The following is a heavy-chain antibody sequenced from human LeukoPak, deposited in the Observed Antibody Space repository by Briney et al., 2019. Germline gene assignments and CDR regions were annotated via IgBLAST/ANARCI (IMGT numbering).Heavy chain of an antibody. D-gene: IGHD3-10*01. CDR3: ARGDGGLWFGELFGYYYGMDV. J-gene: IGHJ6*04. V-gene: IGHV3-33*01. CDR2: IWYDGSNK. CDR1: GFTFSSYG. Sequence: GGSLRLSCAASGFTFSSYGMHWVRQAPGKGLEWVAVIWYDGSNKYYADSVKGRFTISRDNSKNTLYLQMNGLRAEDTAVYYCARGDGGLWFGELFGYYYGMDVWGKGTTVTVSS.